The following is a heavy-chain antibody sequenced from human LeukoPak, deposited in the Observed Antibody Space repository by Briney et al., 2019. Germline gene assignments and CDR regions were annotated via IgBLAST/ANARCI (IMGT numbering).Heavy chain of an antibody. CDR2: ISSSSSYI. Sequence: PGGSLRLSCSASGFTFTTYGMNWVRQAPGKGLEWVSSISSSSSYIYYADSVKGRFTISRDNAMNSLYLQMNSLRAEDTAVYYCGRVKEASAFDIWGQGTMVTVSS. D-gene: IGHD5-12*01. CDR3: GRVKEASAFDI. V-gene: IGHV3-21*01. CDR1: GFTFTTYG. J-gene: IGHJ3*02.